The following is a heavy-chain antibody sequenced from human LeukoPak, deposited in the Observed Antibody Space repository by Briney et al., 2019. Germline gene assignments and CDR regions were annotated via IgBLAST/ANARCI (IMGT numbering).Heavy chain of an antibody. CDR2: ISGYNGDT. D-gene: IGHD2-15*01. J-gene: IGHJ4*02. CDR3: ARDNTLGHCSGGSCYGPLRFDY. Sequence: VASVKVSCKTSGFTFTSFGITWVRQAPGQGLEWMGWISGYNGDTNYAQNLQGRVTMTTDTSTSTAYMELRSLRSDDTAVYYCARDNTLGHCSGGSCYGPLRFDYWGQGTLVTVSS. CDR1: GFTFTSFG. V-gene: IGHV1-18*01.